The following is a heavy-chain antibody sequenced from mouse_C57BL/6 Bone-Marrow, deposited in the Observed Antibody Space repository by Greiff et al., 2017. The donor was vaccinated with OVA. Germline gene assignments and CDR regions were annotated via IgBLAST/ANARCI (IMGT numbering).Heavy chain of an antibody. CDR2: IYPGNSDT. Sequence: EVQLQQSGTVLARPGASVKMSCKTSGYTFTSYWMHWVKQRPGQGLEWLGAIYPGNSDTSYNQKFKGKAKLTAVTSASTDCMELSSLTNEDSAVYYCYDGYYFAYWGQGTLVTVSA. CDR1: GYTFTSYW. D-gene: IGHD2-3*01. CDR3: YDGYYFAY. V-gene: IGHV1-5*01. J-gene: IGHJ3*01.